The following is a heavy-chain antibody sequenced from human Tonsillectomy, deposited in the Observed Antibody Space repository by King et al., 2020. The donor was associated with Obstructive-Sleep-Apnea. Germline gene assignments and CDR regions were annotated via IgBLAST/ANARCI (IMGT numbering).Heavy chain of an antibody. Sequence: VQLVESGGGLVKPGGSLRLSCVASGFSFSGAWMSWVRQASGKGLEWIGRIKSRSDGGAIEDAAVVKGRFTISRDDSKDTLYLQMNSLKIDDTAVYFCSTGAKRRAMDVWGQGTMVTVSS. D-gene: IGHD1-26*01. CDR1: GFSFSGAW. CDR2: IKSRSDGGAI. CDR3: STGAKRRAMDV. J-gene: IGHJ6*02. V-gene: IGHV3-15*01.